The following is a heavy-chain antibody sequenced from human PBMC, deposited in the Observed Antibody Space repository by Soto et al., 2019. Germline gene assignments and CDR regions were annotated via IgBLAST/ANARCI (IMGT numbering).Heavy chain of an antibody. CDR2: IKSKTDGGTT. D-gene: IGHD3-16*02. CDR3: TTTSRGAIAYYYYYCGMDV. CDR1: GFTFSNAW. J-gene: IGHJ6*02. Sequence: GSLRLSCAAPGFTFSNAWMSWVRQAPAKGLEWVGRIKSKTDGGTTDYAAPVKGRFTISRDDSKNTLYLQMNSLKTEDTAVYYCTTTSRGAIAYYYYYCGMDVWGQGTTVTVSS. V-gene: IGHV3-15*01.